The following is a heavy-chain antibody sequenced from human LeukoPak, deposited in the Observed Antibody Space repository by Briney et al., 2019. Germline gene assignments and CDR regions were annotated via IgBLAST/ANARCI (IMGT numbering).Heavy chain of an antibody. CDR2: IYSGGST. CDR3: ASGRTYYDFWSGRSLVDY. CDR1: GYTVSINY. J-gene: IGHJ4*02. Sequence: GGSLRLSCAASGYTVSINYMSWVRQAPGKGLEWVSVIYSGGSTYYADSVKGRFTISRHNSKNTLYLQMNSLRAEDTAVYYCASGRTYYDFWSGRSLVDYWGQGTLVTVSS. D-gene: IGHD3-3*01. V-gene: IGHV3-66*02.